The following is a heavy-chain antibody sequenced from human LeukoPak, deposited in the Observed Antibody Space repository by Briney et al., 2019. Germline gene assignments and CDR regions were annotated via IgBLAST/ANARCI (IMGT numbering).Heavy chain of an antibody. CDR3: ARGPAAGLFDY. Sequence: GGSLRLSCAASGFTFSSYSMNWVRQAPGKGLEWVSSISSSSSYIYYADSVKGRFTISRDNAKNSLYLQMNGLRAEDTAVYYCARGPAAGLFDYWGQGTLVTVSS. J-gene: IGHJ4*02. CDR1: GFTFSSYS. D-gene: IGHD6-13*01. CDR2: ISSSSSYI. V-gene: IGHV3-21*01.